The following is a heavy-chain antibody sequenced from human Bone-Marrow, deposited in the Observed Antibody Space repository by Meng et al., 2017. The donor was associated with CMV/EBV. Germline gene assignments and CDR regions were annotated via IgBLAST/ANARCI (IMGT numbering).Heavy chain of an antibody. V-gene: IGHV3-30*04. Sequence: GGSLRLSCAASGFTFSSYAMHWVRQAPGKGLEWVTVISYDGSHKNYADFVKGRFTISRDNFKNTLYLQMNSLRAEDTAVYYCAKESLEWSLPNPLDYWGQGVRVTVSS. CDR2: ISYDGSHK. CDR1: GFTFSSYA. J-gene: IGHJ4*02. CDR3: AKESLEWSLPNPLDY. D-gene: IGHD3-3*01.